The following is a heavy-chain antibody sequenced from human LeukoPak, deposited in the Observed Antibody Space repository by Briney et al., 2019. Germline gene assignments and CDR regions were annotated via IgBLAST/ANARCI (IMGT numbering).Heavy chain of an antibody. V-gene: IGHV3-23*01. CDR2: ISGSGGST. CDR1: GFTFSSYA. Sequence: GGSLRLSCAASGFTFSSYAMSWVRQAPGKGLEWVSAISGSGGSTYYADSVKGRFTISRGNSKNTLYLQMNSLRAEDTAVYYCAKGPSYQLLHELLYYFDYWGQGTLVTVSS. D-gene: IGHD2-2*01. J-gene: IGHJ4*02. CDR3: AKGPSYQLLHELLYYFDY.